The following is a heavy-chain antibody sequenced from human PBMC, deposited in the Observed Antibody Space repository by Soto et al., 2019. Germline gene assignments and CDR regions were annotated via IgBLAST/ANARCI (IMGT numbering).Heavy chain of an antibody. CDR3: ARGWVKVGATPFDY. V-gene: IGHV4-59*01. Sequence: SETLSLTCTVSGGSISSYYWSWIRQPPGKGLEWIGYTYYSGSTNYNPSLKSRVTISVDTSKNQFSLKLSSVTAADTAVYYCARGWVKVGATPFDYWGQGTLVTVSS. CDR1: GGSISSYY. J-gene: IGHJ4*02. CDR2: TYYSGST. D-gene: IGHD1-26*01.